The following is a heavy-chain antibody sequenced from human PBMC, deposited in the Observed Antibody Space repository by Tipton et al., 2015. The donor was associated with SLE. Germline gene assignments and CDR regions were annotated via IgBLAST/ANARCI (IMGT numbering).Heavy chain of an antibody. J-gene: IGHJ4*02. CDR3: AGAHLGVFDY. Sequence: TLSLTCAVYGGSFSGYYWSWIRQPPGKGLEWIGEINHSGSTNYNPSLKSRVTISVDTSKNQFSLKLSSVTAADTAVYYCAGAHLGVFDYWGQGTLVTVSS. CDR1: GGSFSGYY. D-gene: IGHD2-8*01. CDR2: INHSGST. V-gene: IGHV4-34*01.